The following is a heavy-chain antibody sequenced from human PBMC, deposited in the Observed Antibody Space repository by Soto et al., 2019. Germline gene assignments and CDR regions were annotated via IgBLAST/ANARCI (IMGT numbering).Heavy chain of an antibody. V-gene: IGHV1-2*02. J-gene: IGHJ6*02. CDR1: GYTFTGYY. CDR3: ARGWPLGGYSYGYLIYYYYYGMDV. D-gene: IGHD5-18*01. CDR2: INPNSGGT. Sequence: SVKVSCKASGYTFTGYYMHWVRQAPGQGLEWMGWINPNSGGTNYAQKFQGRVTMTRDTSISTAYMELSRLRSDDTAVYYCARGWPLGGYSYGYLIYYYYYGMDVWGQGTTVTVSS.